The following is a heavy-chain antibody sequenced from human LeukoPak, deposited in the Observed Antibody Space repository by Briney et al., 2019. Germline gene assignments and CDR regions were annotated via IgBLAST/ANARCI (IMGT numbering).Heavy chain of an antibody. CDR3: ARDRGHYYMDV. J-gene: IGHJ6*03. V-gene: IGHV3-53*01. Sequence: GGSLRLSCAASGFTVSSNYMSWVRQVPGKGLEWVSVIYSGGSTYYADSVKGRFTISRDNAKNSLYLQMNSLRAEDTAVYYCARDRGHYYMDVWGKGTTVTVSS. CDR2: IYSGGST. CDR1: GFTVSSNY. D-gene: IGHD3-10*01.